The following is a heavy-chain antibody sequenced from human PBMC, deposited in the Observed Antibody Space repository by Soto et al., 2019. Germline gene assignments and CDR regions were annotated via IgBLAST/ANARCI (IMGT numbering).Heavy chain of an antibody. Sequence: GASVKVSCKASGGTFSSYAISWVRQAPGQGLEWMGGIIPIFGTANYAQKFQGRVTITADESTSTAYMELSSLRSEDTAVYYCARAVRGLGYFDLWGRGTLVTVSS. V-gene: IGHV1-69*13. CDR2: IIPIFGTA. CDR1: GGTFSSYA. D-gene: IGHD3-10*01. J-gene: IGHJ2*01. CDR3: ARAVRGLGYFDL.